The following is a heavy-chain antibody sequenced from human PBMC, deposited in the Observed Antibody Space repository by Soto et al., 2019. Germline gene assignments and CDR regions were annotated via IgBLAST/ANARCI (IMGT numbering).Heavy chain of an antibody. V-gene: IGHV1-69*06. CDR1: EGTFSTYA. CDR3: ARQNSSGYYSFVDY. Sequence: QVQLVQSGAEVKKPGPPVKVSCKASEGTFSTYAISWVGQAPGQGLEWMGGITPIVGTANYAQKFQGRVTITADKSTSTAYMELSSLRSEDTAVYYCARQNSSGYYSFVDYWGQGTLVTVSS. D-gene: IGHD3-22*01. J-gene: IGHJ4*02. CDR2: ITPIVGTA.